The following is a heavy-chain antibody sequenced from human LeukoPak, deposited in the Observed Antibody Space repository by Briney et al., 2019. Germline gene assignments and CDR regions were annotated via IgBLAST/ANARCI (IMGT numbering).Heavy chain of an antibody. CDR1: GFTFNTYW. CDR3: GRYYVMDV. Sequence: GGSLRLSCAASGFTFNTYWMHWVRQAPGKGLVWVSRINLDGSSTTYADSVKGRFTISRDNSKSTLYLQMNSLRAEDTAVYYCGRYYVMDVWGQGTSVTVSS. CDR2: INLDGSST. V-gene: IGHV3-74*01. J-gene: IGHJ6*02.